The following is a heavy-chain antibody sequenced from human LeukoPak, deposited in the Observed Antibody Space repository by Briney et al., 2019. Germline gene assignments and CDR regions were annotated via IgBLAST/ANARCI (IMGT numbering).Heavy chain of an antibody. Sequence: SETLSLTCTVSGGSISSYYWSWIRQPAGKGLEWIGRIYTSGSTNYNPSLKSRVTMSVDTSKNQFSLKLSSVTAADTAVYYCARDYDFWSGYHSLDYWGQGTLVTVSS. CDR2: IYTSGST. V-gene: IGHV4-4*07. CDR3: ARDYDFWSGYHSLDY. J-gene: IGHJ4*02. D-gene: IGHD3-3*01. CDR1: GGSISSYY.